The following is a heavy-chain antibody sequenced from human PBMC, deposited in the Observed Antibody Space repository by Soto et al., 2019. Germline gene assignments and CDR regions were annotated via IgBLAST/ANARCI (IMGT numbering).Heavy chain of an antibody. V-gene: IGHV1-24*01. J-gene: IGHJ6*02. CDR1: GYTLTDLS. Sequence: ASVNVSCKVSGYTLTDLSMHWVRQAPGKGLEWMGGFDPEDGETIYAQKFQGRVTMTEDTSTDTAYMELSSLRSEDTAVYYCAMLLGFGEFASRMDGWGQGTTVTVAS. D-gene: IGHD3-10*01. CDR2: FDPEDGET. CDR3: AMLLGFGEFASRMDG.